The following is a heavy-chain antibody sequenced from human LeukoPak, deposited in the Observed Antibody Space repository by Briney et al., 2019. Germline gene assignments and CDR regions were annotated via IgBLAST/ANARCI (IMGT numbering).Heavy chain of an antibody. CDR1: GGSFSGYY. J-gene: IGHJ6*04. D-gene: IGHD2-15*01. Sequence: SETLSLTCAVYGGSFSGYYWSWIRQPPGEGLEWIGEINHSGSANYNPSLKSRVTISVDTSKNQFSLKLSSVTAADTAVYYCAIPGTLGYCSGGSCRPPMDVWGKGTTVTVSS. CDR3: AIPGTLGYCSGGSCRPPMDV. V-gene: IGHV4-34*01. CDR2: INHSGSA.